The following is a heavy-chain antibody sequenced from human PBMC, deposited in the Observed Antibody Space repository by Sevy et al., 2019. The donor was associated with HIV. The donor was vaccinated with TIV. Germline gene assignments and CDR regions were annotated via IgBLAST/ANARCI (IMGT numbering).Heavy chain of an antibody. J-gene: IGHJ4*02. D-gene: IGHD2-2*01. CDR2: IYNNIGST. CDR3: ARGAVVIGTAATPVLDF. V-gene: IGHV4-59*08. Sequence: SDTLSLTCSVSDDSINSYYWSWIRRPPGKGLEWIGYIYNNIGSTSYNPSLTSRVTISVDTSKNHFSLKLTSVTAADTAIYYCARGAVVIGTAATPVLDFWGLGSLVTVSS. CDR1: DDSINSYY.